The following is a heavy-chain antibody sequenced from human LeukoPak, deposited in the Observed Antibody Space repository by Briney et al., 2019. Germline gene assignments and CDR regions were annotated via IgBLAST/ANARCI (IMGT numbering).Heavy chain of an antibody. J-gene: IGHJ4*02. V-gene: IGHV3-53*05. D-gene: IGHD6-19*01. CDR2: IYSGGST. CDR3: ARILSSAWGELGY. Sequence: GGSLRLSCAASGFTVSSNYMSWVRQAPGKGLEWVSVIYSGGSTYYADSVKGRFTISRDNSKSTLYMQMNSLRAEDTAVYYCARILSSAWGELGYWGQGTLVTVSS. CDR1: GFTVSSNY.